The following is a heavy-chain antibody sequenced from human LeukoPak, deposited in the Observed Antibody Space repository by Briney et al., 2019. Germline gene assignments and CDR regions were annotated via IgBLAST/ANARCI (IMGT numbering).Heavy chain of an antibody. D-gene: IGHD6-13*01. J-gene: IGHJ4*02. CDR2: IIPILGIA. V-gene: IGHV1-69*04. CDR1: GGTFSSYA. Sequence: SVKVSCKASGGTFSSYAISWVRQAPGQGLEWMGRIIPILGIANHAQKFQGRVTITADKSTSTAYMELSSLRSEDTAVYYCARGTPRNSSSWYRAYSGGWGQGTLVTVSS. CDR3: ARGTPRNSSSWYRAYSGG.